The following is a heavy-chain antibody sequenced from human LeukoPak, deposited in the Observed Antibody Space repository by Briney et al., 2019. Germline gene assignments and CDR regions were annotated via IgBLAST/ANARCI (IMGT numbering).Heavy chain of an antibody. J-gene: IGHJ4*02. CDR3: ARDGLDYFDY. V-gene: IGHV3-11*06. D-gene: IGHD6-19*01. CDR1: GGSISSRS. Sequence: LSLTCTVSGGSISSRSYYWGWIRQAPGKGLEWVSYISSSSSYTNYADSVKGRFTISRDNAKNSLYLQMNSLRAEDTAVYYCARDGLDYFDYWGQGTLVTVSS. CDR2: ISSSSSYT.